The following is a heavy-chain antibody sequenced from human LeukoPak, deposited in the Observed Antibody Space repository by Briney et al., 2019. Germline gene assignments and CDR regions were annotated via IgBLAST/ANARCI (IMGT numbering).Heavy chain of an antibody. Sequence: PSETLSLTCAVYGGSFSGYYWSWIRQPPGKGLEWIGEINHSGSTNYNPSLKSRVTISVDTSKNQFSLKLSSVTAADTAVYYCARASYDYVWGSYRYTLNFDYWGQGTLVTVSS. CDR2: INHSGST. CDR3: ARASYDYVWGSYRYTLNFDY. V-gene: IGHV4-34*01. D-gene: IGHD3-16*02. CDR1: GGSFSGYY. J-gene: IGHJ4*02.